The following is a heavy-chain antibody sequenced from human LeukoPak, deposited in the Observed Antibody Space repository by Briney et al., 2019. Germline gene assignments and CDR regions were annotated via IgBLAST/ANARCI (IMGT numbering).Heavy chain of an antibody. Sequence: SETLSLTCTVSGGSISSGGYYWSWIRQHPGKGLEWIGRIYTSGSTNYNPSLKSRVTMSVDTSKNQVSLKLSSVTAADTAVYYCARAYCGGDCYSYYFDYWGQGTLVTVSS. CDR1: GGSISSGGYY. V-gene: IGHV4-61*02. CDR3: ARAYCGGDCYSYYFDY. CDR2: IYTSGST. D-gene: IGHD2-21*02. J-gene: IGHJ4*02.